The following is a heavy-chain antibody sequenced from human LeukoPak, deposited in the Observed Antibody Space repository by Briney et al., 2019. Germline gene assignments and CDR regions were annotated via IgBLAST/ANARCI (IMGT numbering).Heavy chain of an antibody. CDR2: ISGSSSYI. CDR1: GFTFSSYS. J-gene: IGHJ6*02. Sequence: GGSLRLSCAASGFTFSSYSMNWVRQAPGKGLEWVSSISGSSSYIYYADSVKGRFTISRDNAKNSLYLQMNSLRAEDTAVYYCASQYYYDSSGYYYFGYYYGMDVWGQGTTVTVSS. CDR3: ASQYYYDSSGYYYFGYYYGMDV. D-gene: IGHD3-22*01. V-gene: IGHV3-21*01.